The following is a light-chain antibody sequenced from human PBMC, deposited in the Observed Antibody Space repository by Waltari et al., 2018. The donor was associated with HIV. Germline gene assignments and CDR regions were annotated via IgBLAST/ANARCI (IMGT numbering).Light chain of an antibody. CDR2: ANN. V-gene: IGLV1-44*01. CDR1: SSHIGSNA. CDR3: ATWDDSLNGPL. Sequence: QSVLTQPPSASGHPGQRVTISCSGISSHIGSNAVSWYQQFPGTAPKVLMSANNQRPSGVPDRFSASKSGTSASLAISGLHSEDEADYYCATWDDSLNGPLFGGGTKLTVL. J-gene: IGLJ2*01.